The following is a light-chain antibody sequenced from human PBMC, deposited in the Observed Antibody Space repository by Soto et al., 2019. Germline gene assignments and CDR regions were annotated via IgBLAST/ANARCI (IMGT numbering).Light chain of an antibody. CDR3: SSYTSSSLYV. CDR2: EVS. V-gene: IGLV2-14*02. Sequence: QAVLTQPASVSGSPGQSITISCTGTSSDVGSYNLVSWYQQHPGKAPKVMIYEVSNRPSGVSNRFSGSKSGNTASLTISGLQAEDEADYYCSSYTSSSLYVFGTGTKVTVL. J-gene: IGLJ1*01. CDR1: SSDVGSYNL.